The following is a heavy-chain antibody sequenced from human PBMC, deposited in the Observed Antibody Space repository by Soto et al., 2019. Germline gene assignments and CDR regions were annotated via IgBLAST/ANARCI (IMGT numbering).Heavy chain of an antibody. CDR2: IKSDGSGT. CDR3: ARGDGDHNDGNGYLGRH. D-gene: IGHD5-18*01. CDR1: GFTFSSDW. V-gene: IGHV3-74*01. J-gene: IGHJ4*02. Sequence: EVQLVESGGGLVQPGESLTLSCAASGFTFSSDWMHWVRHAPGKGLLWVSRIKSDGSGTYYTDSVEGRLPITRDNATNTLYLQMNSLRAEDTAVYFCARGDGDHNDGNGYLGRHWGQGTLVTVSS.